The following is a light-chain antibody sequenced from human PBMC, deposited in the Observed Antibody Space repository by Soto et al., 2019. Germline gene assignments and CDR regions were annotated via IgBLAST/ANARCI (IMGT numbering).Light chain of an antibody. Sequence: SVLTQPASVSGSAGQSITISCSGTMRDVGAYNLVSWYQQHPGTAPKLIIYEVRNRPSGISSRFSGSRSGNTASLTISGLQSEDEGDYYCCSYASSSSYVFGTGTKVTVL. J-gene: IGLJ1*01. CDR1: MRDVGAYNL. CDR3: CSYASSSSYV. V-gene: IGLV2-23*02. CDR2: EVR.